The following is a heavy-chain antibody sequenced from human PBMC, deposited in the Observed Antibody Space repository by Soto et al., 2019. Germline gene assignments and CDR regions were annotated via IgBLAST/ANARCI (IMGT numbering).Heavy chain of an antibody. J-gene: IGHJ3*02. D-gene: IGHD3-22*01. CDR1: GYSFTSYW. CDR2: IDPSDSYT. Sequence: ESLKISCKGSGYSFTSYWISWVRQMPGKGLEWMGRIDPSDSYTNYSPSFQGHVTISADKSISTAYLQWSSLKASDTAMYYCASRTNRDYYDSSGYYYGGAFDIWGQGTRVTVSS. CDR3: ASRTNRDYYDSSGYYYGGAFDI. V-gene: IGHV5-10-1*01.